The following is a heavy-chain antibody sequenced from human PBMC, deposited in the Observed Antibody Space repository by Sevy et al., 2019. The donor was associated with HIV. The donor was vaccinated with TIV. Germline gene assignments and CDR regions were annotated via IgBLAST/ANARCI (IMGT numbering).Heavy chain of an antibody. Sequence: ASVKVSCKASGYTFTSYGISWVRQAPGQGLEWMGWISAYNGNTNYAQKLQGRVTMTTDTSTSTAYMELRSLRSDDTAVYYCARGPHAANSGSDLGDAFDIWGLGTMVTVSS. V-gene: IGHV1-18*01. CDR1: GYTFTSYG. D-gene: IGHD1-26*01. CDR2: ISAYNGNT. CDR3: ARGPHAANSGSDLGDAFDI. J-gene: IGHJ3*02.